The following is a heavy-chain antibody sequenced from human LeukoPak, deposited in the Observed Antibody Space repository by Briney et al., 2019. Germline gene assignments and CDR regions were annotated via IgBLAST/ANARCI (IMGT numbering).Heavy chain of an antibody. CDR2: ITNNGGST. CDR1: GFTFSSYA. D-gene: IGHD3-22*01. CDR3: AKDVHASSGYYLDY. V-gene: IGHV3-23*01. J-gene: IGHJ4*02. Sequence: GSLRLSCAASGFTFSSYAMSWVRQAPGKGLEWVSAITNNGGSTYYADSVKGRFTISRDNSKNTLYLQMNSLRAEDTAIYYCAKDVHASSGYYLDYWGQGTLVTVSS.